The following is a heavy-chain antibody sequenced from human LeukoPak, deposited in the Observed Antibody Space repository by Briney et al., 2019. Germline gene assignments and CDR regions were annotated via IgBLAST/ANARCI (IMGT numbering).Heavy chain of an antibody. CDR1: GGSVSDYY. D-gene: IGHD3-10*01. V-gene: IGHV4-59*02. J-gene: IGHJ4*02. Sequence: PSETLSLTCTISGGSVSDYYWSWIRQSPGKGLEWIGYIYHTGSTSYSPSLKSRVTISADTSQNQFSLKLSSVTAADTAVYYCASFPETGSGRYYFDYWGQGTLVTVSS. CDR3: ASFPETGSGRYYFDY. CDR2: IYHTGST.